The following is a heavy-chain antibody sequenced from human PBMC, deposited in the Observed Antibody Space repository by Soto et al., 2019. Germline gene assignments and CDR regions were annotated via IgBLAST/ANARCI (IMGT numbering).Heavy chain of an antibody. Sequence: QITLKESGPTLVKPTETLTLTCTFSGFSLSTSGVSVGWIRQPPGKALEWLALIYWDDTKRYSPSLESGLTITKDTSKNKVVLTMTNMDPVDTATYYCAQRLARGRPMEVWGQWTTVSVS. D-gene: IGHD3-10*01. CDR3: AQRLARGRPMEV. J-gene: IGHJ6*02. CDR1: GFSLSTSGVS. CDR2: IYWDDTK. V-gene: IGHV2-5*02.